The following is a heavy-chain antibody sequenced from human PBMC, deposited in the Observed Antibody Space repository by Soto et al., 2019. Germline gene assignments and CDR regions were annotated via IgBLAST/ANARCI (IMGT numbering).Heavy chain of an antibody. V-gene: IGHV5-51*01. J-gene: IGHJ4*02. CDR3: ASAPDSGYDWYYFDY. D-gene: IGHD5-12*01. Sequence: GESLKISCKGSGYSFTSYWIGWVRQMPGKGLEWMGIIYPGDSDTRYSPSFQGQVTISADKSISTAYLQWSSLKASDTAMYYCASAPDSGYDWYYFDYWGQGTLVTVSA. CDR1: GYSFTSYW. CDR2: IYPGDSDT.